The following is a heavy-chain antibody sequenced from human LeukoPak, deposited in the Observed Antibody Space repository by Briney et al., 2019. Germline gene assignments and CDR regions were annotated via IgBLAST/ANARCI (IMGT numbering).Heavy chain of an antibody. CDR2: ISSSSSYT. CDR3: ARDEVAAAGNDY. D-gene: IGHD6-13*01. J-gene: IGHJ4*02. Sequence: PGGSLRLSCAASGFTFSDYYMSWIRQAPGKGLEWVSYISSSSSYTNYADSVKGRYTISRDNAKNLLYLQMNSLRAEDTAVYYCARDEVAAAGNDYWGQGTLVTVSS. CDR1: GFTFSDYY. V-gene: IGHV3-11*06.